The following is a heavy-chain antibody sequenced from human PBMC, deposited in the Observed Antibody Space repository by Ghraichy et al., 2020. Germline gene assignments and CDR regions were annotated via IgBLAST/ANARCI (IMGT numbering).Heavy chain of an antibody. J-gene: IGHJ4*02. Sequence: GGSLRLSCAASGFTFSNYWMDWVRQAPGKGLLWVSRVKSDGNSTTYADSVKGRFTISRDNTKNTLYLQMSSLRAEDSAVYYCVRIPGWELPDYWGQGALVIVSS. CDR2: VKSDGNST. CDR3: VRIPGWELPDY. CDR1: GFTFSNYW. V-gene: IGHV3-74*03. D-gene: IGHD1-26*01.